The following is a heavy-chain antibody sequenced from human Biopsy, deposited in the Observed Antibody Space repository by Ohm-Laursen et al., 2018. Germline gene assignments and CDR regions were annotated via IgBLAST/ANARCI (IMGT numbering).Heavy chain of an antibody. CDR3: AREAAIIDPRTRAFDY. Sequence: SETLSLTCTVSGGSISSYQWTWIRQPPGKGLEWIGYLYNTGGTNYNPSLKSRVTISVDTSKNQSSLKLRSVTAADTAVYYCAREAAIIDPRTRAFDYWGQGTLVTVSS. V-gene: IGHV4-59*01. J-gene: IGHJ4*02. CDR2: LYNTGGT. CDR1: GGSISSYQ. D-gene: IGHD6-25*01.